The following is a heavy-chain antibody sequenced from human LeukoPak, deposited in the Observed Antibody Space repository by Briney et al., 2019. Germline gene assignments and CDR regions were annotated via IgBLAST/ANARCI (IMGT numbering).Heavy chain of an antibody. Sequence: ASVKVSCKTSGYSFTAFYIHWVRQAPGQGLEWMGGIIPIFGTANYAQKFQGRVTITADESTSTAYMELSSLRSEDTAVYYCARGKFDDYVWGSYRYDAFDIWGQGTMVTVSS. CDR2: IIPIFGTA. CDR3: ARGKFDDYVWGSYRYDAFDI. J-gene: IGHJ3*02. CDR1: GYSFTAFY. V-gene: IGHV1-69*13. D-gene: IGHD3-16*02.